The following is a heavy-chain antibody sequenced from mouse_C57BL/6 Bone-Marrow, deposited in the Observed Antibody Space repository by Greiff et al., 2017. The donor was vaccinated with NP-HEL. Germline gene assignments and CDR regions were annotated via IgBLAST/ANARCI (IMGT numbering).Heavy chain of an antibody. CDR2: IYPGGGYT. J-gene: IGHJ2*01. Sequence: VQRVESGAELVRPGTSVKMSCKASGYTFTNYWIGWAKQRPGHGLEWIGDIYPGGGYTNYNEKFKGKATLTADKSSSTAYMQFSSLTSEDSAIYYCARRGGLRVFDYWGQGTTLTVSS. V-gene: IGHV1-63*01. CDR3: ARRGGLRVFDY. CDR1: GYTFTNYW. D-gene: IGHD2-4*01.